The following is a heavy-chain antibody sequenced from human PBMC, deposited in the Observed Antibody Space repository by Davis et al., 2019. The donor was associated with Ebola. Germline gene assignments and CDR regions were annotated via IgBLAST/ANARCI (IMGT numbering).Heavy chain of an antibody. Sequence: SVKVSCKASGGTFSSYAISWVRQAPGQGLEWLGGIIPIFGTPNYAQKFQGRVTITADKSTSTAYMELSSLRSEDTAVYYCARGTGNVWLVTAFDIWGQGTMVTVSS. J-gene: IGHJ3*02. CDR1: GGTFSSYA. V-gene: IGHV1-69*06. D-gene: IGHD6-19*01. CDR2: IIPIFGTP. CDR3: ARGTGNVWLVTAFDI.